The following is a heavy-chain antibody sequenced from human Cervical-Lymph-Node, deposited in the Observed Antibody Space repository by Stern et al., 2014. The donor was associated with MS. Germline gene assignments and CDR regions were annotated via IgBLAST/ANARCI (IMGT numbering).Heavy chain of an antibody. CDR1: GFTFTSSA. CDR3: AAKRDYYDSSGTDAFDI. V-gene: IGHV1-58*01. J-gene: IGHJ3*02. D-gene: IGHD3-22*01. Sequence: QLVQSGPEVKKPGTSVKVSCKASGFTFTSSAVQWVRQARGQRLEWIGWIVVGSGNTNYAQKFQERVTITRDLSTSTAYMELSSLRSEDTAVYYCAAKRDYYDSSGTDAFDIWGQGKMVTVSS. CDR2: IVVGSGNT.